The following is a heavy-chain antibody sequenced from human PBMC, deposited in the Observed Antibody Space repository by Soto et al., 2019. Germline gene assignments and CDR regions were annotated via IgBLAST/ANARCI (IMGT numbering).Heavy chain of an antibody. V-gene: IGHV4-34*01. CDR1: NGSFMGFY. CDR3: ASLSGGRFLDKGDY. D-gene: IGHD3-3*01. J-gene: IGHJ4*02. CDR2: INHIGSP. Sequence: QVQLHQWGAGLLKPSEILSLTCAVYNGSFMGFYWTWVRQSPGKGLEWIGEINHIGSPNYNPSLKSRAATSIDTSKQQFSLRLTSLTAADTAVYYCASLSGGRFLDKGDYWGQGIQVTVSS.